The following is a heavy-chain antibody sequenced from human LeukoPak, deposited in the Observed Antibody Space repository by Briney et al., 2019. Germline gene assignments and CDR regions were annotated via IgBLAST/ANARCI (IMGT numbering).Heavy chain of an antibody. CDR2: INPSSGGT. V-gene: IGHV1-2*02. CDR1: GYTFTGYY. D-gene: IGHD3-16*01. Sequence: ASVKVSCKASGYTFTGYYMHWVRQAPGQGLEWMGWINPSSGGTNYAQKFQGRVTMTRDTSISTAYMELSRLRSDDTAVYYCAREADGGDAFDIWGQGTMVTVSS. J-gene: IGHJ3*02. CDR3: AREADGGDAFDI.